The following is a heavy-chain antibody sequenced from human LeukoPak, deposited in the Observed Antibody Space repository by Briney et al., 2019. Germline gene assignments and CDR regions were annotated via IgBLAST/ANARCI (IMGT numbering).Heavy chain of an antibody. D-gene: IGHD2/OR15-2a*01. J-gene: IGHJ4*02. CDR1: GFTFSSYG. V-gene: IGHV3-33*08. CDR2: IWYDGSNK. CDR3: AREGPRGNSQFDY. Sequence: GGSLRLSWAASGFTFSSYGMHWVRQAPGKGLEWVALIWYDGSNKYYTDSVKGRLTISRDNSKNTLYLQMNSLRAEDTAVYYCAREGPRGNSQFDYWGQGTLVTVSS.